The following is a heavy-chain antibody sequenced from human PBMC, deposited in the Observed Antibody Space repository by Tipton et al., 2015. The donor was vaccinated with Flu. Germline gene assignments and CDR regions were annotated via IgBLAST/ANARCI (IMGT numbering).Heavy chain of an antibody. CDR3: ARRKTVTTRLTYFDY. Sequence: TLSLTCTVYGGSFSGYYWSWIRQPPGKGLEWIGEITHSGGTNYNPSLKSRVTISGDTSKNQFSLKLSSVTAADTAVYYCARRKTVTTRLTYFDYWGQGTLVTVSS. V-gene: IGHV4-34*01. CDR1: GGSFSGYY. D-gene: IGHD4-17*01. CDR2: ITHSGGT. J-gene: IGHJ4*02.